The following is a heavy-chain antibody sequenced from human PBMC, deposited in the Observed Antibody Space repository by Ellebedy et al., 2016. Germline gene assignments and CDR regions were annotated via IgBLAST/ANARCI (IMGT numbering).Heavy chain of an antibody. CDR2: INHRGST. D-gene: IGHD3-22*01. CDR1: GGSFSGYY. CDR3: ARGLYFDSSGYYYWFDP. J-gene: IGHJ5*01. Sequence: SETLSLTXTVYGGSFSGYYWSYIRQSPGKGLEWIGEINHRGSTNFNPSLKSRVTISVDTSKNLFSLKLNSVNAADTAVFYCARGLYFDSSGYYYWFDPWGQGTLVTVSS. V-gene: IGHV4-34*01.